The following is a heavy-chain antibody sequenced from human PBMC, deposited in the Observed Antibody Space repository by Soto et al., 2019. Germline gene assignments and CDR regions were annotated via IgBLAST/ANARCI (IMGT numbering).Heavy chain of an antibody. CDR2: ISYDGSNK. D-gene: IGHD3-10*01. CDR3: ARDLSDLFTIPGDY. V-gene: IGHV3-30*03. Sequence: GGSLRLSCAASGFTYTRYSMHWVRQAPGKGLEWVAVISYDGSNKYYEDSVKGRFTISRDNAKNTLYLQMNSLRAEDTAVYYCARDLSDLFTIPGDYWGQGTLVTVSS. J-gene: IGHJ4*02. CDR1: GFTYTRYS.